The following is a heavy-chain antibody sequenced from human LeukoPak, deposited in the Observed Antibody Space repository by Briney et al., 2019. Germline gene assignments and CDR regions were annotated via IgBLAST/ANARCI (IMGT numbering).Heavy chain of an antibody. D-gene: IGHD6-13*01. CDR2: INPNSGGT. V-gene: IGHV1-2*06. Sequence: ASVKVSCKASGYIFTDYYMHWVRQAPGQELGWMGRINPNSGGTNYAQKFQGRVTMTRDTSISTAYMELNRLRSDDTAVYYCARDVFAEYSTHHRFDPWGQGTLVTVSS. CDR3: ARDVFAEYSTHHRFDP. J-gene: IGHJ5*02. CDR1: GYIFTDYY.